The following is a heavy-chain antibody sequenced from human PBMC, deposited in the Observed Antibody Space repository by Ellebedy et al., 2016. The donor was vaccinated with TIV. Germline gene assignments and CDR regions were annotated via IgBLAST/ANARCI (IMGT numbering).Heavy chain of an antibody. J-gene: IGHJ4*02. D-gene: IGHD3-16*01. Sequence: ASVKVSXKASGYTFTSYDINWVRQATGQGLEWMGWMNPNSGNTGYAQKFQGRVTMTRNTSISTAYMELSSLRSEDTAVYYCARGITFGGVFDYWGQGTLVTVSS. V-gene: IGHV1-8*01. CDR2: MNPNSGNT. CDR1: GYTFTSYD. CDR3: ARGITFGGVFDY.